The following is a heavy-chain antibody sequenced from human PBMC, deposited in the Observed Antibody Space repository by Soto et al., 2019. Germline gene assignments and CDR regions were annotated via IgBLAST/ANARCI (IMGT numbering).Heavy chain of an antibody. CDR1: GGSISSSSYY. J-gene: IGHJ4*02. CDR3: ARHWGLRDIVVVTADITKLPEWLKFDH. V-gene: IGHV4-39*01. Sequence: SETLSLTCTVSGGSISSSSYYWGWIRQPPGKGLEWIGSIYYSGSTYYNPSPKSRVTISVDTSKNQFSLKLSSVTAADTAVYYCARHWGLRDIVVVTADITKLPEWLKFDHWGQGTLVTVSS. D-gene: IGHD2-2*02. CDR2: IYYSGST.